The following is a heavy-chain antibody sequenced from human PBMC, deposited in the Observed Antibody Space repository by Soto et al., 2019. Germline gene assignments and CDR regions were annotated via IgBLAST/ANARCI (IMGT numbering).Heavy chain of an antibody. CDR2: ISYDGSNK. D-gene: IGHD6-13*01. V-gene: IGHV3-30*03. Sequence: GGSLRLSCAASGFTFSSYGMHWVRQAPGKGLEWVAVISYDGSNKYYADSVKGRFTISRDNSKNTLYLQMNSLRAEDTAVYYCARVKYSSSWPLDYWGQGTMVTVSS. CDR3: ARVKYSSSWPLDY. J-gene: IGHJ4*02. CDR1: GFTFSSYG.